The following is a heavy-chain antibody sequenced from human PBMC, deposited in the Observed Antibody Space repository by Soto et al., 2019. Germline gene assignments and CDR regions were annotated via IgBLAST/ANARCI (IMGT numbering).Heavy chain of an antibody. CDR3: ARAGGGFGELLPTPTVDVNY. J-gene: IGHJ4*02. CDR2: ISAYNGNT. V-gene: IGHV1-18*01. Sequence: ASVKVSCKASGYTFTSYGISWVRQAPGQGLEWMGWISAYNGNTKYAQKLQGRVTMTRDTSTSTAYMELRSLRSEDTAVYYCARAGGGFGELLPTPTVDVNYWGQGTLVTVSS. D-gene: IGHD3-10*01. CDR1: GYTFTSYG.